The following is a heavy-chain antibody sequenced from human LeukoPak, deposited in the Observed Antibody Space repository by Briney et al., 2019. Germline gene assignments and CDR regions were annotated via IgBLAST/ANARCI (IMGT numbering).Heavy chain of an antibody. Sequence: GGSLRLSCAASGFTFSSYSMNWVRQAPGKGLEWVSSISSSSSYIYYADSVKGRFTISRDNAKKSLYLQMNSLRAEDTAVYYCARERSAMVTGFDYWGQGTLVTVSS. CDR2: ISSSSSYI. CDR3: ARERSAMVTGFDY. J-gene: IGHJ4*02. CDR1: GFTFSSYS. V-gene: IGHV3-21*01. D-gene: IGHD5-18*01.